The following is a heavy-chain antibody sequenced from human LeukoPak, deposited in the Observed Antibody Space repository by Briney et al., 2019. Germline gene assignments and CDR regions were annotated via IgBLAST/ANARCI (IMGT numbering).Heavy chain of an antibody. J-gene: IGHJ4*02. CDR3: AKDYGAVTAWFDY. V-gene: IGHV3-30*02. CDR2: IRYDGGNK. D-gene: IGHD4-11*01. Sequence: QTGGSLRLSCAASGFTFSSYGMHWVRQAPGKGLEWVAFIRYDGGNKYYADSVKGRFTISRDNSKNTLYLQMNSLRAEDTAVYYCAKDYGAVTAWFDYWGQGTLVTVSS. CDR1: GFTFSSYG.